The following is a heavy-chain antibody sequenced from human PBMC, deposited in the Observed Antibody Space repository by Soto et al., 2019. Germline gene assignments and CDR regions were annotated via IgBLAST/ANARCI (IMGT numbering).Heavy chain of an antibody. V-gene: IGHV1-69*13. CDR2: IIPIFGTA. CDR1: GGTFSSYA. Sequence: SEHVSCKASGGTFSSYAISWVRQAPGQGLEWMGGIIPIFGTANYAQKFQGRVTITADESTSTAYMELSSLRSEDTVVYYWATRYSYGYHYYYGMDVWGQGTTVTVSS. CDR3: ATRYSYGYHYYYGMDV. D-gene: IGHD5-18*01. J-gene: IGHJ6*02.